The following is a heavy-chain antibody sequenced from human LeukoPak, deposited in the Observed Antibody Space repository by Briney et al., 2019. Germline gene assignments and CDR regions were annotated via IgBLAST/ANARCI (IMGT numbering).Heavy chain of an antibody. CDR2: IIPIFGTA. V-gene: IGHV1-69*05. J-gene: IGHJ5*02. Sequence: ASVKVSCKASRGTFSSYAISWVRQAPGQGLERMGGIIPIFGTANYAQKFQGRVTITTDESTSTAYMELSSLGSEDTAVYYCARDTIQGHGYNWKGFDPWGQGTLVTVSS. CDR1: RGTFSSYA. D-gene: IGHD1-20*01. CDR3: ARDTIQGHGYNWKGFDP.